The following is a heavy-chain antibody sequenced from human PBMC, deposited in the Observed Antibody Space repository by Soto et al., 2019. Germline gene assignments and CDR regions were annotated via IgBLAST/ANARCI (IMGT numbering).Heavy chain of an antibody. CDR2: INEDGSRK. CDR1: GFTFSSNW. J-gene: IGHJ4*02. V-gene: IGHV3-7*05. Sequence: GGSLRLSCAASGFTFSSNWMTWVRLAPGRGLEWVASINEDGSRKYSVDSVKGRFTISRDNAKTSLYLQMDSLRAEDTAMYYCARSGGPGTVDYWGQGTLVTVSS. D-gene: IGHD3-16*01. CDR3: ARSGGPGTVDY.